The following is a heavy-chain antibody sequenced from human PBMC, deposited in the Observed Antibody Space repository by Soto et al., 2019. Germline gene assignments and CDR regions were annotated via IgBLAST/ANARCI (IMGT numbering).Heavy chain of an antibody. CDR2: ISSSGSTI. V-gene: IGHV3-48*03. Sequence: GGSLRLSCAASGFTFSSYEMNWVRQAPGKGLEWVSYISSSGSTIYYADSVKGRFTISRDNAKNSLYLQMNSLRAEDTAVYYCARSVYSSGWYSRGWFDPWGQGTLVTVSS. CDR1: GFTFSSYE. J-gene: IGHJ5*02. D-gene: IGHD6-19*01. CDR3: ARSVYSSGWYSRGWFDP.